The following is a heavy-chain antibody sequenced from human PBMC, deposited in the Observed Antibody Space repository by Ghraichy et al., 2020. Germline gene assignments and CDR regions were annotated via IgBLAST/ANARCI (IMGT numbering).Heavy chain of an antibody. J-gene: IGHJ4*02. V-gene: IGHV1-18*01. CDR2: ISAYNGNT. CDR3: ARADVDTAMVPNDY. Sequence: ASVKVSCKASGYTFTSYGINWVRQAPGQGLEWMGWISAYNGNTNYAQKLQGRVTMTTDTSTSTAYMELRSLRSDDTAVYYCARADVDTAMVPNDYWGQGTLVTVSS. D-gene: IGHD5-18*01. CDR1: GYTFTSYG.